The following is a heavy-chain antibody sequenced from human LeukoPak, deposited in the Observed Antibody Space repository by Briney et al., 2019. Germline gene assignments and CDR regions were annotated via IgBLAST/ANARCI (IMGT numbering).Heavy chain of an antibody. V-gene: IGHV4-39*01. Sequence: SETLSLTCTVSGGSISSSGYYWGWIRQPPGKGLEWIASINYSGSTYYNPSLKSRVTISVDTSKNQLSLKLSSLTAADTAVYYCARHEYSGSYYGLSWFDPWGQGTLVTVSS. D-gene: IGHD1-26*01. CDR1: GGSISSSGYY. CDR2: INYSGST. J-gene: IGHJ5*02. CDR3: ARHEYSGSYYGLSWFDP.